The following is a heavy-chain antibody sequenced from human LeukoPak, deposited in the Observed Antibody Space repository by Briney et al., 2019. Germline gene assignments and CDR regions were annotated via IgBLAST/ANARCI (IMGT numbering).Heavy chain of an antibody. CDR3: ARVVTAIGGFDY. CDR2: IIPIFGTA. V-gene: IGHV1-69*01. J-gene: IGHJ4*02. D-gene: IGHD2-21*02. Sequence: SVKVSCKASGGTFSSYAISWVRQAPGQGLEWMGGIIPIFGTANYAQKFQGRVTITADESTSTAYMELSSLRSEDTAVYYCARVVTAIGGFDYWGQETLVTVSS. CDR1: GGTFSSYA.